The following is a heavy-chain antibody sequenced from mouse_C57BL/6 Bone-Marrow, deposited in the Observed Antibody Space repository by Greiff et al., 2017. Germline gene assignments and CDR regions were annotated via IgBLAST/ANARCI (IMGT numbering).Heavy chain of an antibody. D-gene: IGHD1-1*01. CDR1: GFTFSDYG. Sequence: DVKLVESGGGLVKPGGSLKLSCAASGFTFSDYGMHWVRQAPEKGLEWVAYISSGSSTIYYADTVKGRFTISRANAKHTLFLQMTDLRSEDTAMCYCTRPLFYGSSSFSYWGQRALVTVSA. V-gene: IGHV5-17*01. CDR2: ISSGSSTI. CDR3: TRPLFYGSSSFSY. J-gene: IGHJ3*01.